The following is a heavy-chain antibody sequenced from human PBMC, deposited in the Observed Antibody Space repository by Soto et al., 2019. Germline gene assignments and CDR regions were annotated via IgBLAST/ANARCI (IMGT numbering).Heavy chain of an antibody. CDR2: IHPYGGST. J-gene: IGHJ4*02. Sequence: QVQLVQSGAEVKKPGASVKVSCKASGYTFTSHYIHWVRQAPGQGREWMAIIHPYGGSTNYAQKLRGRVTLTRDTSTSTVSMEVSSMRSEDTAVYYCARDLAAAGLGGQGTLVTVSS. D-gene: IGHD6-13*01. V-gene: IGHV1-46*04. CDR3: ARDLAAAGL. CDR1: GYTFTSHY.